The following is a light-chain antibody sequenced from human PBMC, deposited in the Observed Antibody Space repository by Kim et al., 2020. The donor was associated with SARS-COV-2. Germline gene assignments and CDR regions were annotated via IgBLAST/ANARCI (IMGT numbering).Light chain of an antibody. J-gene: IGKJ2*01. CDR1: QSVSSY. Sequence: ASVGDRVTITCRASQSVSSYLNWYQQKPGKAPKLLIYAATSLQSGGPSRFSGNGSGTDFTLTISSLQPEDFATYYCQQSYSTASVTFGQGTKLEI. V-gene: IGKV1-39*01. CDR2: AAT. CDR3: QQSYSTASVT.